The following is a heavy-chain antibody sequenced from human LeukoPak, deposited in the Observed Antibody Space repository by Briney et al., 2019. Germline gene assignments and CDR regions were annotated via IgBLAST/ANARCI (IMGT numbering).Heavy chain of an antibody. Sequence: PGGSLRLSCAASGFTFSSYWMNWVRQAPGKGLEWVANIKQDGSDMYYVDSVKGRFTISRDNAKSSLYLQMGSLRVGDTAVYYCARDSTVGRYWGQGTLVTVSS. CDR2: IKQDGSDM. CDR3: ARDSTVGRY. D-gene: IGHD2-8*02. V-gene: IGHV3-7*01. CDR1: GFTFSSYW. J-gene: IGHJ4*02.